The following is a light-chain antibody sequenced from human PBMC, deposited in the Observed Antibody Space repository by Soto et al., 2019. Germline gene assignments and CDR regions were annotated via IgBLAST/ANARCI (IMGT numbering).Light chain of an antibody. CDR3: QPAATFPLT. CDR1: QAFGKL. Sequence: DIQMTPSPSSLSASVEDSDSITCRVSQAFGKLLAWYQQKRGKDPKLLVDRIYTLQGGVVLLCNGSEAETDFTLTISRVQPDDSATNYCQPAATFPLTLGLGTKVYIK. J-gene: IGKJ4*01. V-gene: IGKV1-12*01. CDR2: RIY.